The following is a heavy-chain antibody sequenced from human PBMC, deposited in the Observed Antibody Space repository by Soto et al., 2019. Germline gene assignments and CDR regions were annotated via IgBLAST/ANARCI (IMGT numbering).Heavy chain of an antibody. Sequence: PGGSLRLSCAASGFTVSSNYMSWVRQAPGKGLEWVSVIYSGGSTYYADSVKGRFTISRDNSKNTLYLQMNSLRAEDTAVYYCAREKTNAIAAARRGYGMDVWGQGTTVTVSS. CDR3: AREKTNAIAAARRGYGMDV. CDR2: IYSGGST. V-gene: IGHV3-53*01. CDR1: GFTVSSNY. D-gene: IGHD6-13*01. J-gene: IGHJ6*02.